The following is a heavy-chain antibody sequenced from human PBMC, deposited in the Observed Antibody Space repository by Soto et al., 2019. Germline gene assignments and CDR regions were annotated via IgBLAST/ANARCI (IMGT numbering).Heavy chain of an antibody. Sequence: SETLSLTCAVYGGSFSGYYWSWIRQPPGKGLEWIGEINHSGSTNYNPSLKSRVTISVDTSKNQFSLKLSSVTAADTGVYYCARGSHEDIVVVPAVPPPVHYFDYWGQGTLVTVSS. J-gene: IGHJ4*02. CDR2: INHSGST. D-gene: IGHD2-2*01. V-gene: IGHV4-34*01. CDR3: ARGSHEDIVVVPAVPPPVHYFDY. CDR1: GGSFSGYY.